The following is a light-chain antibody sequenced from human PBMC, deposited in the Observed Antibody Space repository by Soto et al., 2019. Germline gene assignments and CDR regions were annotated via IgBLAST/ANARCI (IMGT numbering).Light chain of an antibody. CDR3: MQSLHTPLT. V-gene: IGKV2-28*01. Sequence: DIVMTQSPLSLPVTPGEPASISCRSSQSLLDSNGYNCLEWYLQKPGQSPQLLIYLGSNRASWVPDRFSGSGSGTDFTLKISRVEAEDVGVYYCMQSLHTPLTFGQGTKVEIK. J-gene: IGKJ1*01. CDR1: QSLLDSNGYNC. CDR2: LGS.